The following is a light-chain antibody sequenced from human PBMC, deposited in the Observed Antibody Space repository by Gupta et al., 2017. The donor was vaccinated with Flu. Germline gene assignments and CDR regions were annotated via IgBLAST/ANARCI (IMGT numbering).Light chain of an antibody. Sequence: QSPVTLSLSPGDRATLAGRASQSISHYLDWDHQKPGQAPRLLIYDTSKRATGIPARFTGSGSGTDFTLTSSRLETEDFGVYYPHEAQRITFGGGTKVEIK. CDR2: DTS. J-gene: IGKJ4*01. CDR1: QSISHY. CDR3: HEAQRIT. V-gene: IGKV3-11*01.